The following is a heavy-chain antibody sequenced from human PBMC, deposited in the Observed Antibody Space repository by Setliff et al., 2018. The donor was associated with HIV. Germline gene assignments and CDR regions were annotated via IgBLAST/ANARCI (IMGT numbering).Heavy chain of an antibody. Sequence: SETLSLTCSVSGGSMSSYCWTWIRQSAGKGLEWIGHIYSTGTTNYNSSLKSRLTMSIDTSKNQFSLGLRSLTAADTAVYYCARGRDGYSLGNFDFWGQGTLVTSP. V-gene: IGHV4-4*07. CDR3: ARGRDGYSLGNFDF. D-gene: IGHD2-21*02. CDR2: IYSTGTT. CDR1: GGSMSSYC. J-gene: IGHJ4*02.